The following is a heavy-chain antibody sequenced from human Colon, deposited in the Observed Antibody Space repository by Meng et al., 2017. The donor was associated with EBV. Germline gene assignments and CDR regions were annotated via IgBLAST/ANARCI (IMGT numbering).Heavy chain of an antibody. CDR2: IYYSGST. CDR3: ARVSSGWDYFDY. V-gene: IGHV4-31*03. CDR1: GGSVSSGGYY. J-gene: IGHJ4*02. D-gene: IGHD6-19*01. Sequence: VQPQESGPGRVKPSQTPPLTCTVSGGSVSSGGYYWTWIRQHPGKGLEWFGHIYYSGSTFYNPSLKRRVIISIDTSKNQFSLNLRSVTAADTAVYYCARVSSGWDYFDYWGQGTLVTVSS.